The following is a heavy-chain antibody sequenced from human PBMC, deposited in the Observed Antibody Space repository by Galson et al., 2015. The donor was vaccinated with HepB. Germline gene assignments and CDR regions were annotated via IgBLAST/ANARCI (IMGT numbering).Heavy chain of an antibody. CDR1: GFTFSSYA. J-gene: IGHJ3*02. CDR2: ISGSGGST. CDR3: AKDMGVYCSSTSCYKDAFDI. V-gene: IGHV3-23*01. Sequence: SLRLSCAASGFTFSSYAMSWVRQAPGKGLEWVSAISGSGGSTYYADSVKGRFTISRDNSKNTLYLQMNSLRAEDTAVYYCAKDMGVYCSSTSCYKDAFDIWGQGTMVTVSS. D-gene: IGHD2-2*02.